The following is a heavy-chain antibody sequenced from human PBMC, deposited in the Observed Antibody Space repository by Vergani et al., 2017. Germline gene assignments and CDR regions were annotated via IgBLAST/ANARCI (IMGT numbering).Heavy chain of an antibody. V-gene: IGHV3-74*01. CDR2: INSDGSST. D-gene: IGHD2-21*01. CDR3: ANSVIAGDVGVAYFGMDG. Sequence: EVQLVESGGGLVQPGGSLRLSCAASGFTFSSYWMHWVRQAPGKGLVWVSRINSDGSSTSYADSVKGRFTISRDNAKNTLYLQMNSLRTEDTAVYFCANSVIAGDVGVAYFGMDGWGRGTTVTVSS. J-gene: IGHJ6*02. CDR1: GFTFSSYW.